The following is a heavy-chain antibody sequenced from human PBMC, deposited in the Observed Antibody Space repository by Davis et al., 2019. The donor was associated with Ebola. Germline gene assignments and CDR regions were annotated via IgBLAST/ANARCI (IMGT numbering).Heavy chain of an antibody. D-gene: IGHD6-19*01. CDR2: TYYNSKWYN. CDR1: GDSVSSNSGA. Sequence: PSETLSLTCAISGDSVSSNSGAWNWIRQSPSRGLEWLGRTYYNSKWYNDYAASVKSRITVNPDTSKNQFSLLLNSVTPEDTAIYYCARGWFRSGMDVWGQGTTITVSS. V-gene: IGHV6-1*01. CDR3: ARGWFRSGMDV. J-gene: IGHJ6*02.